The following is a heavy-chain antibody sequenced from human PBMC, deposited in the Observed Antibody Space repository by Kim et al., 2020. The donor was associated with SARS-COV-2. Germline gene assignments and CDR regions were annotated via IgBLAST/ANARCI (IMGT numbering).Heavy chain of an antibody. J-gene: IGHJ4*02. CDR1: GFSFSSRG. V-gene: IGHV3-30*03. Sequence: GGSLRLSCAASGFSFSSRGIHWVRQAPGKGLEWVAVISNDETYKNYADSVKGRFTISRDNSKNTVDLRMNSLRVEDTAVYYCARAREKSFDYWGQGTLVTVSS. CDR2: ISNDETYK. CDR3: ARAREKSFDY.